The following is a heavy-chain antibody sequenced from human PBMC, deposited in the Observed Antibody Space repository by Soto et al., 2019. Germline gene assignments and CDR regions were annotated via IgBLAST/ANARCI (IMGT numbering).Heavy chain of an antibody. CDR2: IYYSGST. CDR1: GVSISSSSYY. Sequence: SETLSLTCTVSGVSISSSSYYWGWIRQPPGKGLEWIGSIYYSGSTYYNPSLKSRVTISVDTSKNQFSLKLSSVTAADTAVYYCARGDYYYYYMDVWGKGTTVTVSS. J-gene: IGHJ6*03. CDR3: ARGDYYYYYMDV. V-gene: IGHV4-39*01.